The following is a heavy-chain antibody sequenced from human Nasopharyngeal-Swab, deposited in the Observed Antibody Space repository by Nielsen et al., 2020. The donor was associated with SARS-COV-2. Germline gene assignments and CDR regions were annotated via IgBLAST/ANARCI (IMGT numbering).Heavy chain of an antibody. CDR2: VYTSGST. D-gene: IGHD1-1*01. Sequence: SETLSLTCSVSGGSICGFFLSWIRQPAGGGLEWIGRVYTSGSTNYNPSLKSRVTISIDMSKNQFSLELRSVTAADTAFYYCARSGTTKYGLDVWGQGTTVIVSS. V-gene: IGHV4-4*07. J-gene: IGHJ6*01. CDR1: GGSICGFF. CDR3: ARSGTTKYGLDV.